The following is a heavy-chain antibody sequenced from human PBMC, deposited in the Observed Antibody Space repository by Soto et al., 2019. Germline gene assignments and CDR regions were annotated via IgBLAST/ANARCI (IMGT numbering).Heavy chain of an antibody. CDR1: GGSVSSGSYY. Sequence: SETLSLTCTVSGGSVSSGSYYWSWIRQPPGKGLEWIGYIYYSGSTNYNPSLKSRVTISVDTSKNQFSLKLSSVTAADTAVYYCAREDGSGYSMPTFDYWGQGTLVTVSS. V-gene: IGHV4-61*01. D-gene: IGHD3-3*01. J-gene: IGHJ4*02. CDR3: AREDGSGYSMPTFDY. CDR2: IYYSGST.